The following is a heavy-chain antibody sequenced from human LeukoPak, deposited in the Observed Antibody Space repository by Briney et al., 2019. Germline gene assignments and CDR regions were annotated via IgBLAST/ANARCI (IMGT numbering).Heavy chain of an antibody. D-gene: IGHD3-3*01. CDR1: GYTFTSYG. V-gene: IGHV1-18*01. Sequence: GASVKVSCKASGYTFTSYGISWVRQAPGQGLEWMGWISAYNGNTNYAQKLQGRVTMTTDTSTSTAYMELSSLRSEDTAVYYCARGPGGVAWNSYYNWFDPWGQGTLVIVSS. J-gene: IGHJ5*02. CDR3: ARGPGGVAWNSYYNWFDP. CDR2: ISAYNGNT.